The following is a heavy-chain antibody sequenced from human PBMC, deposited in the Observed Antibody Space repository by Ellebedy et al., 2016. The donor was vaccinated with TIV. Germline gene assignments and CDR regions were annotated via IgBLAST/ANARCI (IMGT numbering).Heavy chain of an antibody. D-gene: IGHD1-1*01. Sequence: GGSLRLSCAASGFPFSDYYMSWVRRAPGKGLEWVSFITSGGTIYYADSVKGRFTISRDNAKNSLYLNMNSLSAEDTAVYYCARLDWSDVDLRHFYFDYWGQGTQVTVSS. CDR3: ARLDWSDVDLRHFYFDY. V-gene: IGHV3-11*01. CDR1: GFPFSDYY. J-gene: IGHJ4*02. CDR2: ITSGGTI.